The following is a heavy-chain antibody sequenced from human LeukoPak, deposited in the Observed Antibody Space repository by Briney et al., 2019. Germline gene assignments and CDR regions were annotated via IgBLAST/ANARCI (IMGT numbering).Heavy chain of an antibody. CDR3: ARSPTRITIFGVVILNWFDP. J-gene: IGHJ5*02. CDR2: INHSGST. V-gene: IGHV4-34*01. Sequence: PSETLSLTCAVYGGSFGGYYWSWIRQPPGKGLEWIGEINHSGSTNYNPSLKSRVTISVDTSKNQFSLKLSSVTAADTAVYYCARSPTRITIFGVVILNWFDPWGQGTLVTVSS. D-gene: IGHD3-3*01. CDR1: GGSFGGYY.